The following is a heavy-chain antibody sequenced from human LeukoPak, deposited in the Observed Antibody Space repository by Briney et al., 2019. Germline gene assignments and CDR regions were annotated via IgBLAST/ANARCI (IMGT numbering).Heavy chain of an antibody. CDR2: IYNTGSA. J-gene: IGHJ3*02. CDR3: ARSCGFSWYDAFDI. V-gene: IGHV4-4*07. CDR1: GASISSHY. D-gene: IGHD6-13*01. Sequence: PSETLSLTCNVSGASISSHYWNWIRQPAGKGLEWIGRIYNTGSANYNPSLKSRVTMSLGTSRNQISLKLTSVTAADTAVYYCARSCGFSWYDAFDIWGQGTMVTVSS.